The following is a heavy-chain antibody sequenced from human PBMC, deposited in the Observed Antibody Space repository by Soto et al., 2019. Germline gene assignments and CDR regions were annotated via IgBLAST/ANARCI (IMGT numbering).Heavy chain of an antibody. CDR1: GFTFTTYA. J-gene: IGHJ6*02. Sequence: PGGSLRLSCAASGFTFTTYAMCWVRQAPGKXLEWVSAISGAGSSTYYADSVKGRFTISRDNSKNTLYLQMNSLRAEDTAVYYCAKELYSGYARYYYGMDVWGQGTTVTVYS. D-gene: IGHD5-12*01. CDR2: ISGAGSST. CDR3: AKELYSGYARYYYGMDV. V-gene: IGHV3-23*01.